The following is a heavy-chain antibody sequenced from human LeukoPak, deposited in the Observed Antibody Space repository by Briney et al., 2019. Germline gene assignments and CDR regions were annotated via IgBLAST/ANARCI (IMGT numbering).Heavy chain of an antibody. V-gene: IGHV1-18*01. J-gene: IGHJ5*02. CDR3: ARDREFSWRGNWFDP. D-gene: IGHD3-10*01. CDR2: ISAYNGNT. CDR1: GYTFTSYG. Sequence: ASVKVSCKASGYTFTSYGISWVRQAPGQGLEWMGWISAYNGNTNYAQKLQGRVTMTTDTSTSTAYMELRSLRSDDTAVYYRARDREFSWRGNWFDPWGQGTLVTVSS.